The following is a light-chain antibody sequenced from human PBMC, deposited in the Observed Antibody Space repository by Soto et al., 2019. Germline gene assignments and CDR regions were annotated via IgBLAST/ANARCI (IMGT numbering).Light chain of an antibody. CDR3: QQYDASPVT. CDR1: QSLTSFY. V-gene: IGKV3-20*01. Sequence: EIGVSQSPGTLSLSPGERVTLSCRTSQSLTSFYLAWYQQKPGQAPRLLIYGATSRATGIPDRFSGSGSGTDFSLTVSRLEPEDFAVYYCQQYDASPVTFGQGTRLEIK. CDR2: GAT. J-gene: IGKJ5*01.